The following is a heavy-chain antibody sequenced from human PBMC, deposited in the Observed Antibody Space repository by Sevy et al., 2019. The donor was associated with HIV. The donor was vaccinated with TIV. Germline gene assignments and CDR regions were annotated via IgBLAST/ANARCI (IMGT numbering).Heavy chain of an antibody. CDR2: ISGSGGST. CDR1: GFTFSSYA. V-gene: IGHV3-23*01. CDR3: AKDAPSSSYYDSSGPQDY. D-gene: IGHD3-22*01. Sequence: GGSLRLSCAASGFTFSSYAMSWVRQAPGKGLEWVSAISGSGGSTYYADSVKGRFTISRDNSKNTLYLQMNSLRDEDTAVYYCAKDAPSSSYYDSSGPQDYWGQGTLVTVSS. J-gene: IGHJ4*02.